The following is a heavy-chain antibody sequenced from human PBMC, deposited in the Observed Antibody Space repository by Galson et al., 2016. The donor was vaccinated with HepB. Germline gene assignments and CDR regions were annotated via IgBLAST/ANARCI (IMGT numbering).Heavy chain of an antibody. Sequence: SLRLSCAASGFTFSSYEMNWVRQAPGKGLEWVSYISSSGSTIYYADSVKGRLTISRDNAKNSLYLQMNSLRAEDTAVYYCAREYSYGYYYFYGVDVWGQGTTVTVSS. V-gene: IGHV3-48*03. J-gene: IGHJ6*02. D-gene: IGHD5-18*01. CDR1: GFTFSSYE. CDR3: AREYSYGYYYFYGVDV. CDR2: ISSSGSTI.